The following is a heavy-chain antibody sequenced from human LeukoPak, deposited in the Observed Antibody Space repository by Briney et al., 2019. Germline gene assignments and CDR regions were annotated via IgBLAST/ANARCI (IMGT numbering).Heavy chain of an antibody. Sequence: PGGSLRLSCAASGFTFSNYWMHWVRQAPGKGLVWVSRINTDGASTSYADSVKGRFTISRDNSKTTLFLQMNSLRAEDTAVYYCAKAGSYGSGSNYLYFDFWGQGSLVTVSS. CDR1: GFTFSNYW. CDR2: INTDGAST. V-gene: IGHV3-74*01. J-gene: IGHJ4*02. CDR3: AKAGSYGSGSNYLYFDF. D-gene: IGHD3-10*01.